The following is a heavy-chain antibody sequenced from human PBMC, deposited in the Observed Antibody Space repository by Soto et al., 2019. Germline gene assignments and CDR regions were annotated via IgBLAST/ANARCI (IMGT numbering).Heavy chain of an antibody. D-gene: IGHD3-3*01. CDR1: GGSISSGDYY. CDR2: IYYSGST. CDR3: ARSGYYAGYYYYGMDV. Sequence: SETLSLTCTVSGGSISSGDYYWSWIRQPPGKGLEWIGYIYYSGSTYYNPSLKSRVTISVDTSKNQFSLKLSSVTAADTAVHYCARSGYYAGYYYYGMDVWGQGTTVTVSS. V-gene: IGHV4-30-4*01. J-gene: IGHJ6*02.